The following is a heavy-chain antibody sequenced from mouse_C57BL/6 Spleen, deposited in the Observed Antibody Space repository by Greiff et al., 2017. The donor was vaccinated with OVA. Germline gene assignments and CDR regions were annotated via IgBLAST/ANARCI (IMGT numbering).Heavy chain of an antibody. CDR3: ARGGTSFAY. CDR2: IYPGDGDT. J-gene: IGHJ3*01. Sequence: QVQLQQSGPELVKPGASVKISCEASGYAFSSSWMNWVKQRPGKGLEWIGRIYPGDGDTNYNGKFKGKATLTADKSSSTAYMQLSSLTSEDSAVYFCARGGTSFAYWGQGTLVTVSA. CDR1: GYAFSSSW. V-gene: IGHV1-82*01. D-gene: IGHD3-3*01.